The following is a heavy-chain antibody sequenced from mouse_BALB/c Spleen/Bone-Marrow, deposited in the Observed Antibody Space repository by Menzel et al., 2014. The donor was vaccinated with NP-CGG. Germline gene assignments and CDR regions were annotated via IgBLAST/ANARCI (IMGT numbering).Heavy chain of an antibody. D-gene: IGHD2-3*01. V-gene: IGHV3-8*02. CDR2: ISYSGST. J-gene: IGHJ2*01. Sequence: EVNVVESEPSLVKPSQTLSLTCSVTGDSITSGYWNWIRKFPGNKLEYMGYISYSGSTYYNPSLKSRISITRDTSKNQYYLQLNLVTTEDTATYYCATYDGYCFDYWGQGTTLTVSS. CDR1: GDSITSGY. CDR3: ATYDGYCFDY.